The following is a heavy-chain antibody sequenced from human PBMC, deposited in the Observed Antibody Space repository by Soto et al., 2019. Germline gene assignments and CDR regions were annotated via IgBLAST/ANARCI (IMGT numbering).Heavy chain of an antibody. J-gene: IGHJ4*02. CDR3: AKGGSSWYYFDY. CDR2: ISGSGGST. CDR1: GFTFRSYA. V-gene: IGHV3-23*01. D-gene: IGHD6-13*01. Sequence: EVQLLESGGGLVQPGGSLRLSCAASGFTFRSYAMNWVRQAPGKGLEWVSTISGSGGSTYYADSVKGRFTISRDNSKNTLYLQMNSLRAEDTAVYYCAKGGSSWYYFDYWGQGTLVTVSS.